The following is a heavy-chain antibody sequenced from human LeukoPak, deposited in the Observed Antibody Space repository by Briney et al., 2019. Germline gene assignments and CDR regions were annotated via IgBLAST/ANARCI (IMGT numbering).Heavy chain of an antibody. CDR2: ISGSSSYI. CDR3: ARGLAVSTFIYGMDV. V-gene: IGHV3-21*01. J-gene: IGHJ6*02. D-gene: IGHD5/OR15-5a*01. Sequence: PGGSLRLSCAASGFTFSNYYMNWVRQAPGKGLEWVSSISGSSSYIYYADSVKGRFTISRDNAKNSLYLQMNSLRAEDTAVYYCARGLAVSTFIYGMDVWGQGTTVTVSS. CDR1: GFTFSNYY.